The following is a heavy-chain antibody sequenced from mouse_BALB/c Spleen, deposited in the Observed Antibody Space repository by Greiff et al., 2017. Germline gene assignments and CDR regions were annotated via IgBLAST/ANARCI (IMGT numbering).Heavy chain of an antibody. CDR1: GYTFTSYW. D-gene: IGHD1-1*01. J-gene: IGHJ2*01. V-gene: IGHV1S22*01. CDR3: TRSGTTTVVEDY. CDR2: IYPGSGST. Sequence: LQQPGSELVRPGASVKLSCKASGYTFTSYWMHWVKQRPGQGLEWIGNIYPGSGSTNYDEKFKSKATLTVDTSSSTAYMQLSSLTSEDSAVYYCTRSGTTTVVEDYWGQGTTLTVSS.